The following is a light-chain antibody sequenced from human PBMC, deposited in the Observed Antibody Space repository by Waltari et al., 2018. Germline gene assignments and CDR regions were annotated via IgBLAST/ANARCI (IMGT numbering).Light chain of an antibody. CDR3: ASWDYSLNGVV. CDR2: SNS. Sequence: QPVVTQPPSASGTSGQRVTISCSGSSPNIESNLVNWYRQLPGRAPRLLIYSNSHRPSGVPDRFSASTSGKSASLAISGLQSDDEGNYYCASWDYSLNGVVYGGGTKLTVL. CDR1: SPNIESNL. J-gene: IGLJ2*01. V-gene: IGLV1-44*01.